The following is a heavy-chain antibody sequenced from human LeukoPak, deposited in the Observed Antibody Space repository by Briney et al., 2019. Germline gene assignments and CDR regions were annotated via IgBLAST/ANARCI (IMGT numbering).Heavy chain of an antibody. V-gene: IGHV3-48*01. CDR3: ARDRIVVVIHDAFDI. Sequence: GGSLRLSCAASGFTFSSYSMNWVRQAPGKGLEWVSYISGSSSTIYYADSVKGRFTISRDNAKNSLYLQMNSLRAEDTAVYYCARDRIVVVIHDAFDIWGQGTMVTVSS. CDR1: GFTFSSYS. J-gene: IGHJ3*02. CDR2: ISGSSSTI. D-gene: IGHD3-22*01.